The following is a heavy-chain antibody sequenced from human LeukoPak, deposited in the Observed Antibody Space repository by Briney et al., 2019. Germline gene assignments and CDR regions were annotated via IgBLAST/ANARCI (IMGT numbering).Heavy chain of an antibody. J-gene: IGHJ3*02. V-gene: IGHV4-59*01. Sequence: SETLSLTCTVSGGSISSYYWSWIRQPPGKGLEWIGYIYYSGSTNYNPSLKSRVTISVDTSKNQFSLKLSSVTAAGTAVYYCASVGAQDAFDIWGQGTMVTVSS. D-gene: IGHD3-10*01. CDR3: ASVGAQDAFDI. CDR1: GGSISSYY. CDR2: IYYSGST.